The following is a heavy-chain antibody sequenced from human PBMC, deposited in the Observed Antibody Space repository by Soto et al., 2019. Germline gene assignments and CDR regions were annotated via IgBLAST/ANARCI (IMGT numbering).Heavy chain of an antibody. J-gene: IGHJ6*02. CDR2: ISYDGSNK. CDR3: AKCFVPYYYYYYGMDV. CDR1: GFTFSSYG. D-gene: IGHD6-6*01. V-gene: IGHV3-30*18. Sequence: PGGSLRLSCAASGFTFSSYGMHWVRQAPGKGLEWVAVISYDGSNKYYADSVKGRFTISRDNSKNTLYLQMNSLRAEDTAVYYCAKCFVPYYYYYYGMDVWGQGTTVTVSS.